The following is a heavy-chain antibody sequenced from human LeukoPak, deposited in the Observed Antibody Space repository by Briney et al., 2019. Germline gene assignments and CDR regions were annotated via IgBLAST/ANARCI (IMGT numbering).Heavy chain of an antibody. V-gene: IGHV1-69*05. CDR1: GGTFSSYA. Sequence: SVKVSCKASGGTFSSYAISWVRQAPGQGLEWMGRIIPIFGTANYAQKFQGRVTITTDESTSTAYMELSSLRSEDTAVYYCARWNTVTTFFDYWGQGTLVAVSS. CDR2: IIPIFGTA. D-gene: IGHD4-17*01. J-gene: IGHJ4*02. CDR3: ARWNTVTTFFDY.